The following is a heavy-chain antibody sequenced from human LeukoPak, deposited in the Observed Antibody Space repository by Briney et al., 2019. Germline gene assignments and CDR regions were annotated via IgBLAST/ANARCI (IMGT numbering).Heavy chain of an antibody. Sequence: ASLKVSCKASGGTFSSYTISWVRQAPGQGLEWMGRIIPILGIANYAQKLQGRVTITADKSTSTAYMELSSLRSEDTAVYYCALAAADDAFDIWGQGTMVTVSS. CDR2: IIPILGIA. J-gene: IGHJ3*02. CDR1: GGTFSSYT. CDR3: ALAAADDAFDI. V-gene: IGHV1-69*02. D-gene: IGHD6-13*01.